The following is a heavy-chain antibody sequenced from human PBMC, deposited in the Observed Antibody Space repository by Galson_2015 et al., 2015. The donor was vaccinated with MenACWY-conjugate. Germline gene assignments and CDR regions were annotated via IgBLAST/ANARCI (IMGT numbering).Heavy chain of an antibody. Sequence: YYSGTTKYNPSLKSRVTISADTSKTQFSLRLNSVTAADTAVYYCARRHCSSGSCFFDYWGQGSLVTVSS. V-gene: IGHV4-59*08. CDR2: YYSGTT. D-gene: IGHD2-15*01. CDR3: ARRHCSSGSCFFDY. J-gene: IGHJ4*02.